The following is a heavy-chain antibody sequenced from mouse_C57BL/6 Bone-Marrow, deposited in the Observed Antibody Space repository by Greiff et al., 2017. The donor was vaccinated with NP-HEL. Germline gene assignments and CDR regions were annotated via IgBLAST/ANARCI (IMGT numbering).Heavy chain of an antibody. V-gene: IGHV1-61*01. CDR1: GYTFPSYW. D-gene: IGHD2-5*01. Sequence: VQLQQPGAELVRPGSSAKLFCKACGYTFPSYWIYLVKQLPGQGLEWIGNIYPSARETHYNQKFKDKATLTVDKSSSTAYMQLSSLTSGDSAVYYCARRGSNPAWFAYWGQGTLVTVSA. CDR2: IYPSARET. CDR3: ARRGSNPAWFAY. J-gene: IGHJ3*01.